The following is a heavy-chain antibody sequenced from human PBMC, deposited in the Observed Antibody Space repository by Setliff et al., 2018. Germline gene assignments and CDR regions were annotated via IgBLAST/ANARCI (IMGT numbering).Heavy chain of an antibody. CDR1: GYTFTSYW. J-gene: IGHJ4*02. CDR2: IYPSDSHT. CDR3: ARALASAVTVFFDY. Sequence: PGESLKISCKGSGYTFTSYWIGWVRQMPGKGLEWLGIIYPSDSHTRYSPSFQGQVTISDDRSISTAYLQWSSLKASDTAMYYCARALASAVTVFFDYWGQGTLVTVSS. D-gene: IGHD6-13*01. V-gene: IGHV5-51*01.